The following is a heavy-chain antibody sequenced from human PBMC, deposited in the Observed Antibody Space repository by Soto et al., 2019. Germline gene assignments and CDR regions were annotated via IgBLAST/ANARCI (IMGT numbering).Heavy chain of an antibody. J-gene: IGHJ3*02. CDR3: AKDRGVHRYSSGWYPDAFEI. V-gene: IGHV3-9*01. CDR2: ISWNSGSI. D-gene: IGHD6-19*01. CDR1: AFTFDDYA. Sequence: EVQLVESGGGLVQPGRSLRLSCAASAFTFDDYAMHWVRQAPGKGLEWVSGISWNSGSIGYADSVKGRFTISTDNAKNSLYLQMNSLRAEHTALYYCAKDRGVHRYSSGWYPDAFEIWGQGTMVTVSS.